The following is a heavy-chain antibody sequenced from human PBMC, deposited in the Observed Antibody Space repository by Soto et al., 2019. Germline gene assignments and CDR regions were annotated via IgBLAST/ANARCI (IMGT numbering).Heavy chain of an antibody. V-gene: IGHV4-59*01. CDR1: GGSISSYY. CDR3: ARLRDGYNYGTNWYFDL. CDR2: IYYSGST. Sequence: QVQLQESGPGLVKPSETLSLTCTVSGGSISSYYWSWIRQPPGKGLEWIGYIYYSGSTKYNPSLKSPVPMSVDTSKNQFSLTLISVTAADTAVYYCARLRDGYNYGTNWYFDLWGRGTLVTVSS. D-gene: IGHD5-12*01. J-gene: IGHJ2*01.